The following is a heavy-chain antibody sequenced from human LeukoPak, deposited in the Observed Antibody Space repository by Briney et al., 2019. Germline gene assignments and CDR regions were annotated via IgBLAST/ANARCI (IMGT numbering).Heavy chain of an antibody. CDR3: ARDSFGSSTSCYGY. J-gene: IGHJ4*02. CDR2: IYHSGST. D-gene: IGHD2-2*01. CDR1: GYSISSGYY. V-gene: IGHV4-38-2*02. Sequence: PSETLSLTCAVSGYSISSGYYWGWIRQPPGKGLEWIGSIYHSGSTYYNPSLKSRVTISVDTSKNQFSLKLSSVTAADTAVYYCARDSFGSSTSCYGYWGQGTLVTVSS.